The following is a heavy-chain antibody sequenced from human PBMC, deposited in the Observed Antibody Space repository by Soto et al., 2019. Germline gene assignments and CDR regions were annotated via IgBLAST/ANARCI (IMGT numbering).Heavy chain of an antibody. CDR3: VSPEGYYDSSGYTLDY. V-gene: IGHV4-39*01. J-gene: IGHJ4*02. Sequence: SETLSLTCTVSGDSISSSTYYWGWIRQPPGEGLEWIGSMFYSGNTYYNPSLKSRVTLSIDTSKNQFSLKLNSVTAADTAVYYCVSPEGYYDSSGYTLDYWGQGTLVTVSS. CDR1: GDSISSSTYY. CDR2: MFYSGNT. D-gene: IGHD3-22*01.